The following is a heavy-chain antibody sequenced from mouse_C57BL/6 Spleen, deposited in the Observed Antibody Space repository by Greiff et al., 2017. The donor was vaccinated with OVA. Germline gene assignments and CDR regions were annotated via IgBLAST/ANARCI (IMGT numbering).Heavy chain of an antibody. CDR3: ASRIYYYGSSYGYFDV. V-gene: IGHV1-50*01. D-gene: IGHD1-1*01. CDR2: IDPSDSYT. CDR1: GYTFTSYW. J-gene: IGHJ1*03. Sequence: QVQLQQPGAELVKPGASVKLSCKASGYTFTSYWMQWVKQRPGQGLEWIGEIDPSDSYTNYNQKFKGKATLTVDTSSSTAYMQLSSLTSEDSAVYYCASRIYYYGSSYGYFDVWAQGPRSPSPQ.